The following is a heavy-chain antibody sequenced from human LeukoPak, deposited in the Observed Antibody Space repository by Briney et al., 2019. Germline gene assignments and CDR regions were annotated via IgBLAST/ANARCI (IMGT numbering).Heavy chain of an antibody. Sequence: SETLSLTCAVYGRSFSGYYWTWIRQTPGKGLEWIGEINHSGITDYNPSLRSRVAISGDTSKNQFSLKLSSVTAADTAVYYCAREIAYCGADCAPHFDYWGQGTLVTVSS. D-gene: IGHD2-21*02. CDR1: GRSFSGYY. CDR2: INHSGIT. J-gene: IGHJ4*02. CDR3: AREIAYCGADCAPHFDY. V-gene: IGHV4-34*01.